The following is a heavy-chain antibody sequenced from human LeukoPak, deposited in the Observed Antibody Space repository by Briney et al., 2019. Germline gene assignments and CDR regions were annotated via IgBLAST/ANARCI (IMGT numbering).Heavy chain of an antibody. CDR3: ASPRGTYIDY. V-gene: IGHV4-38-2*01. D-gene: IGHD3-16*01. CDR1: GYSISTGYF. Sequence: SETLSLTCAVSGYSISTGYFWGWIRQSPGQGLEWIGSIFHTGSTSYNPSFKSRVTLSVGTSKNEFSLKLTSVTATDTAIYYCASPRGTYIDYWGQGTPVTVSS. CDR2: IFHTGST. J-gene: IGHJ4*02.